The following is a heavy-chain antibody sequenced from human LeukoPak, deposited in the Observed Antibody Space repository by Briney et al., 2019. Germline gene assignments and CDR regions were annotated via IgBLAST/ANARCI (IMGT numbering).Heavy chain of an antibody. Sequence: GGSLRLSCAASGFIFGDYAMNWGRQAPGKGLEWVSGLSWDSRTINYADSVRGRFTISRDNAKRSLYLQMYSLRPEDTALYYGAKASTGYGYKDDAFDIWGQGTMVTVSS. CDR2: LSWDSRTI. CDR1: GFIFGDYA. V-gene: IGHV3-9*01. D-gene: IGHD3-16*01. J-gene: IGHJ3*02. CDR3: AKASTGYGYKDDAFDI.